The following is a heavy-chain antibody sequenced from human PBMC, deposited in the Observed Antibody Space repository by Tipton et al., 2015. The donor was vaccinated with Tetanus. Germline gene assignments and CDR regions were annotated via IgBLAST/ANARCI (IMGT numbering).Heavy chain of an antibody. D-gene: IGHD3-3*01. CDR1: GGSISSYY. V-gene: IGHV4-59*01. J-gene: IGHJ5*02. Sequence: TLSLTCTVSGGSISSYYWSWIRQPPGKGLEWIGYIYYSGSTNYNPSLKSRVTISVDTSKNQFSLKLSSVTAADTAVYYCARDRGDFWNGEGGFDPWGQGTLLTVSS. CDR3: ARDRGDFWNGEGGFDP. CDR2: IYYSGST.